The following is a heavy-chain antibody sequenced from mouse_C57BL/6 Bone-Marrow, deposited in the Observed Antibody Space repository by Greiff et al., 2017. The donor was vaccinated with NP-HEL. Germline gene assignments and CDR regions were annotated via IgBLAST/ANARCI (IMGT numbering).Heavy chain of an antibody. J-gene: IGHJ2*01. CDR1: GFTFSSYT. D-gene: IGHD1-1*01. Sequence: EVQRVESGGGLVKPGGSLKLSCAASGFTFSSYTMSWVRQTPEKRLEWVATISGGGGNTYYPDSVKGRFTISRDNAKNTLYLQMSSLRSEDTALYYCATLYYYGSPDYWGQGTTLTVSS. CDR3: ATLYYYGSPDY. CDR2: ISGGGGNT. V-gene: IGHV5-9*01.